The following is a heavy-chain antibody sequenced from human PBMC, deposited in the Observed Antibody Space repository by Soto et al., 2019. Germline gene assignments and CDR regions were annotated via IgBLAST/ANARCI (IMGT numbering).Heavy chain of an antibody. CDR2: IYYSGST. V-gene: IGHV4-59*01. CDR3: ARGDVVVTAASFDY. D-gene: IGHD2-21*02. CDR1: GGSISSYY. J-gene: IGHJ4*02. Sequence: SETLSLTCTVSGGSISSYYWSWIRQPPGKGLEWIGYIYYSGSTSYNPSLKSRVTISVDTSKNQFSLKLSSVTAADTAVYYCARGDVVVTAASFDYWGQGTLVTVSS.